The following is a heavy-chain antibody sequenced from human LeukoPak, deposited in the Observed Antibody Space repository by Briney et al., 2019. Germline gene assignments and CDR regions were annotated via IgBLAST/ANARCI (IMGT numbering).Heavy chain of an antibody. CDR3: ARLGIAAAY. CDR1: GGTFSSYA. V-gene: IGHV1-8*02. Sequence: ASVTVSCTASGGTFSSYAISWVRQAPGQGLEWMGGMNPNSGNTGYAQKFQGRVTMTRNTSISTAYMELSSLRSEDTAVYYCARLGIAAAYWGQGTLVTVSS. J-gene: IGHJ4*02. D-gene: IGHD6-13*01. CDR2: MNPNSGNT.